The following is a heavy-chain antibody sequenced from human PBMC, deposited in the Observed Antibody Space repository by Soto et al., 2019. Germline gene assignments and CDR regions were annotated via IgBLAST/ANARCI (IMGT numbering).Heavy chain of an antibody. CDR2: ISGSGGST. D-gene: IGHD3-22*01. V-gene: IGHV3-23*01. CDR3: AKRRSYDSSGYSS. Sequence: VGSLRLSCAASGFTFSSYAMSWVRQAPGKGLEWVSAISGSGGSTYYADSVKGRFTISRDNSKNTLYLQMNSLRAEDTAVYYCAKRRSYDSSGYSSCGQRTLVTVSS. J-gene: IGHJ5*02. CDR1: GFTFSSYA.